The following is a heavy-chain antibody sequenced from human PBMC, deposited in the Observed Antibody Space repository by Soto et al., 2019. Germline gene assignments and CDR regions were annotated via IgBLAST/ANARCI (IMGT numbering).Heavy chain of an antibody. J-gene: IGHJ1*01. CDR3: ARASSKFWFQH. Sequence: LSLTCAVSGGSISSGGYSWSWIRQPPGKGLEWIGYIYHSGSTYYNPSLKSRVTISVDRSKNQFSLKLSSVTAADTAVYYCARASSKFWFQHWGQGTLVTVSS. CDR1: GGSISSGGYS. V-gene: IGHV4-30-2*01. D-gene: IGHD3-9*01. CDR2: IYHSGST.